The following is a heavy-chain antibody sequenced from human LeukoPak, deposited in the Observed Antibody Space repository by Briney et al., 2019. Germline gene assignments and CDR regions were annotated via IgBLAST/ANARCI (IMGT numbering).Heavy chain of an antibody. J-gene: IGHJ1*01. CDR3: ARANPVLMVSKYFQH. V-gene: IGHV3-64*02. CDR2: ITANARSK. CDR1: GFTFSDYT. Sequence: GGSLRLSCAGSGFTFSDYTMHWVRQGPGKGLEYVSAITANARSKYHADSVRGRFTISRDNSKNTLYLQMNSLRAEDTAVYYCARANPVLMVSKYFQHWGQGTLVTVSS. D-gene: IGHD2-8*01.